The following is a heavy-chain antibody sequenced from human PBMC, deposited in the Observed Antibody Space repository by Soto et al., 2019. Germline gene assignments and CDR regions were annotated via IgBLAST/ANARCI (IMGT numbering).Heavy chain of an antibody. J-gene: IGHJ4*02. CDR3: ARDGAVLRYFDWLLKSLDY. Sequence: ASVKVSCKXSGYTFTSYYMHWVRQAPGQGLEWMGIINPSGGSTSYAQKFQGRVTMTRDTSTSTVYMELSSLRSEDTAVYYCARDGAVLRYFDWLLKSLDYWGQGTLVTVSS. CDR2: INPSGGST. CDR1: GYTFTSYY. V-gene: IGHV1-46*01. D-gene: IGHD3-9*01.